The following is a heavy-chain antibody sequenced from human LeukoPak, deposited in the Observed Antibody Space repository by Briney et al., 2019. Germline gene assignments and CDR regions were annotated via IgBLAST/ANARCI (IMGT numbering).Heavy chain of an antibody. V-gene: IGHV3-23*01. CDR1: GFTFSSYA. J-gene: IGHJ4*02. Sequence: PGGSLRLSCAASGFTFSSYAMSWVRQAPGKGLEWVSAISGSGGSTYYADSVKGRFTISRDNSKNTLYLQMNSLRAEDTAVYYCAKKEGQQLVHGVVYWGQGTLVTVSS. CDR3: AKKEGQQLVHGVVY. CDR2: ISGSGGST. D-gene: IGHD6-13*01.